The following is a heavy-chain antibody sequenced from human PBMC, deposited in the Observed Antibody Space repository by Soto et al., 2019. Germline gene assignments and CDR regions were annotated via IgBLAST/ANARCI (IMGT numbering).Heavy chain of an antibody. V-gene: IGHV3-53*02. Sequence: EVQLVGTGGGLIQPGGSLRLSCTASGFTVSNSFLSWVRQAPGKGLEWVSAIFGGGNTYYSDSVKGRFTISSDNSRNTLYLQMTSLRAEDTAVYYCARHSTQAGLFDSWGQGTLVTVSS. J-gene: IGHJ4*02. D-gene: IGHD4-4*01. CDR1: GFTVSNSF. CDR2: IFGGGNT. CDR3: ARHSTQAGLFDS.